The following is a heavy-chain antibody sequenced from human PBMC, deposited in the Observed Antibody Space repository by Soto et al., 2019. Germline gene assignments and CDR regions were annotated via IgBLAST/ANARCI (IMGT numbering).Heavy chain of an antibody. CDR1: GFDFRSYA. Sequence: LRLSCAASGFDFRSYAMSWVRLAPGRGLEWVSTISAGGANTQVAETLRGRFTVVRDNSKDTLHLQMNTLRADDTAIYWCAKERYCSATSCYGGFDFWGQGTVVTVSS. J-gene: IGHJ3*01. CDR2: ISAGGANT. D-gene: IGHD2-2*01. CDR3: AKERYCSATSCYGGFDF. V-gene: IGHV3-23*01.